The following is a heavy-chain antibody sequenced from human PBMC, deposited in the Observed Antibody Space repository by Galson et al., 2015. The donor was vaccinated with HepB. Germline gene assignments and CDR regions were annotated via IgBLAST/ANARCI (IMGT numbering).Heavy chain of an antibody. CDR1: GFTFSSYN. CDR2: ISNGGRTI. J-gene: IGHJ3*01. CDR3: ARDAGYSRSHDAFDF. V-gene: IGHV3-48*01. D-gene: IGHD6-13*01. Sequence: LRLSCAASGFTFSSYNMNWVRQAPGKGLEWVSYISNGGRTIDYADSVKGRFAISRDNAKKSLYLQMNSLRAEDTAVYYCARDAGYSRSHDAFDFWGQGTTVTVSS.